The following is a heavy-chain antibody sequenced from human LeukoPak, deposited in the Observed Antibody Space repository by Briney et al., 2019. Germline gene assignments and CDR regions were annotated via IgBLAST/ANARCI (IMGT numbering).Heavy chain of an antibody. V-gene: IGHV3-30-3*01. CDR1: GFTFSSYA. CDR3: ARDRINYDILTGYWYFDL. J-gene: IGHJ2*01. D-gene: IGHD3-9*01. Sequence: GGSLRLSCAASGFTFSSYAMRWVRQAPGKGLEWVAVISYNGSNKYYADSVKGRFTISRDNSKNTMYLQMNSLRAEDTAVYYCARDRINYDILTGYWYFDLWGRGTLVTVSS. CDR2: ISYNGSNK.